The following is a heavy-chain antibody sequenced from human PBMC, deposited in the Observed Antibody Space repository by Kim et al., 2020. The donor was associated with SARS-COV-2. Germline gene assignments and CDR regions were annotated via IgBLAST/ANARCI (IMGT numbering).Heavy chain of an antibody. V-gene: IGHV3-11*06. Sequence: GRFTISRDNAKNSLYLQMNSLRAEDTAVYYCATPLGSGYSYGYLGWSFDYWGQGTLVTVSS. CDR3: ATPLGSGYSYGYLGWSFDY. D-gene: IGHD5-18*01. J-gene: IGHJ4*02.